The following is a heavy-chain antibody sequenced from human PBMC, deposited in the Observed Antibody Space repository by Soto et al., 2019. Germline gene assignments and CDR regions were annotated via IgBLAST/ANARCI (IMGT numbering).Heavy chain of an antibody. Sequence: ASVKVSCKASGYTFISYGISWVRQAPGQGLEWMGWINTYNDKTEYAQKVQDRVTMTTDTSTSTAYMELSSLRSEDTAVYYCASTRAVSSGYLQWGQGTMVTVSS. CDR3: ASTRAVSSGYLQ. CDR2: INTYNDKT. D-gene: IGHD3-22*01. J-gene: IGHJ3*01. V-gene: IGHV1-18*01. CDR1: GYTFISYG.